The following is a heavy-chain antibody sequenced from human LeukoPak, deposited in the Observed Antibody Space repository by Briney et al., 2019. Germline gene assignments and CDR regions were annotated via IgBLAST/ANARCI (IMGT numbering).Heavy chain of an antibody. CDR1: GYTFTGHY. Sequence: GASVKVSCKASGYTFTGHYMHWVRQAPGQGLEWMRWINPNSGGTNYAQKFQGRVTMTRDTSISTAYMELSRLRSDDTAVYYCARVQYYYDSSGYYYASYYFDYWGQGTLVTVSS. J-gene: IGHJ4*02. V-gene: IGHV1-2*02. CDR3: ARVQYYYDSSGYYYASYYFDY. CDR2: INPNSGGT. D-gene: IGHD3-22*01.